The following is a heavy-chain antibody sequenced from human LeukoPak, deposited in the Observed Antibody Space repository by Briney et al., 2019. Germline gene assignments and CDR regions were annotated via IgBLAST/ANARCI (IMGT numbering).Heavy chain of an antibody. D-gene: IGHD6-19*01. CDR3: ARRLTGDIAVASPDAFDI. V-gene: IGHV5-51*01. CDR1: GYSFTSYW. CDR2: IYPGDSDT. J-gene: IGHJ3*02. Sequence: KPGESLKISCKGSGYSFTSYWIGWVRQMPGKGLEWMGIIYPGDSDTRYSPSFQGQVTISADKSISTAYLQWSSLKASDTAMYYCARRLTGDIAVASPDAFDIWGQGTMVTVSS.